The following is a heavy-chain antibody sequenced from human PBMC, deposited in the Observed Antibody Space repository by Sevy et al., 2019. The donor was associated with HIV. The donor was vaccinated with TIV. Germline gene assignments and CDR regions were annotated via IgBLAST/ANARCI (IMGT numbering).Heavy chain of an antibody. Sequence: GGSLSLSCAASGFSFSEYGMHWVRQAPGKGLEWVAVISHDGRNNKYNPDSVKGRFTISRDNSKNTLYLQMNSLRAEDTAIYYCARDRGEILSSAFNYWGQGTLVTVSS. CDR1: GFSFSEYG. J-gene: IGHJ4*02. V-gene: IGHV3-30*04. CDR2: ISHDGRNNK. CDR3: ARDRGEILSSAFNY. D-gene: IGHD3-10*01.